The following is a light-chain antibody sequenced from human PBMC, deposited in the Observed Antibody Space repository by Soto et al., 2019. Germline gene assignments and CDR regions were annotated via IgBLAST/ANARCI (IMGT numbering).Light chain of an antibody. Sequence: PGERATLSCRASQSISSSYLAWYQQKPGQAPRLLIYGATSRASGIPDRFRGSGSGTDFTLTISRLETEDFAVYYCQQYGSSLFTFGQGTKLEIK. CDR1: QSISSSY. J-gene: IGKJ2*01. CDR2: GAT. V-gene: IGKV3-20*01. CDR3: QQYGSSLFT.